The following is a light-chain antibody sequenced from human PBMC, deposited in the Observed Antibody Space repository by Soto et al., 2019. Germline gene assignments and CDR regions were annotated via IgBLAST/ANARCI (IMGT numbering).Light chain of an antibody. CDR3: SSYTTTTTLYV. J-gene: IGLJ1*01. Sequence: QSVLTQPASVSGSRGQSITISCTGTSSDFGGHNYVSWYQQRPGKAPKLMIYEVSIRPSGGSNRFSGSESGNTASLTTSGLQAEDEADHYCSSYTTTTTLYVFGAGTKVTVL. CDR1: SSDFGGHNY. V-gene: IGLV2-14*01. CDR2: EVS.